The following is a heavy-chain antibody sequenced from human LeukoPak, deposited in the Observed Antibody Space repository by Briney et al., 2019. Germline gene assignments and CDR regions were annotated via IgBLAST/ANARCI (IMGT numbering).Heavy chain of an antibody. CDR3: ARAAGAGLGVGV. J-gene: IGHJ3*01. V-gene: IGHV3-48*01. CDR1: GFTFSSYS. CDR2: ISSSSSTI. Sequence: GGSLRLSCAASGFTFSSYSMNWVRQAPGKGLEWISYISSSSSTIYYADSVKGRFTICRDNPKNSLYLQMNSLRAEDTAVYYCARAAGAGLGVGVWGQGTMVTVSS. D-gene: IGHD2-2*01.